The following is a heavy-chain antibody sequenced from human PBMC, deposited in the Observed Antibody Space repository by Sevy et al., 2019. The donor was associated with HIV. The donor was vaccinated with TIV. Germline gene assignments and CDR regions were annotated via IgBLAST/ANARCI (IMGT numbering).Heavy chain of an antibody. CDR3: ARARLDYEFWSGSYFSRAAWGYQYYAMDV. J-gene: IGHJ6*02. CDR1: GYSFTNFD. CDR2: MNPNNGNT. D-gene: IGHD3-3*01. Sequence: ASVKVSCKAAGYSFTNFDINWVRQATGQGLEWMGWMNPNNGNTHYSEKFQGRVTMTRSSSANTAYMELSSLTSEDTAIYYCARARLDYEFWSGSYFSRAAWGYQYYAMDVWGQGTTVTVS. V-gene: IGHV1-8*01.